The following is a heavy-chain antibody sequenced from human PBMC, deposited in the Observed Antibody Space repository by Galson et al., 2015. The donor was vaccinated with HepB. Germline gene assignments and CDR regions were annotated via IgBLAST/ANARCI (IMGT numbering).Heavy chain of an antibody. CDR1: GFTFSSYS. J-gene: IGHJ4*02. CDR2: ISSSSSYI. V-gene: IGHV3-21*01. Sequence: SLRLSCAASGFTFSSYSMNWVRQAPGKGLEWVSSISSSSSYIYYADSVKGRFTISRDNAKNSLYLQMNSLRAEDTAVYYCAMFSSSWSSFDYWGQGTLVTVSS. CDR3: AMFSSSWSSFDY. D-gene: IGHD6-13*01.